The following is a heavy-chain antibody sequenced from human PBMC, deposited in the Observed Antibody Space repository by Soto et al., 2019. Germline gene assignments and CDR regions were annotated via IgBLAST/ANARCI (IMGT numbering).Heavy chain of an antibody. D-gene: IGHD6-13*01. V-gene: IGHV3-23*01. J-gene: IGHJ6*02. CDR1: GFTFSSYA. CDR2: ISGSGGST. Sequence: EVQLLESGGGLVQPGGSLRLSCAASGFTFSSYAMSWVRQAPGKGLEWVSAISGSGGSTYYADSVKGRFTISRDNSKNTLYLQMNSLRAEDTAVYYCAKRQQQVSPGYYYGMDVWGQGTTVTVSS. CDR3: AKRQQQVSPGYYYGMDV.